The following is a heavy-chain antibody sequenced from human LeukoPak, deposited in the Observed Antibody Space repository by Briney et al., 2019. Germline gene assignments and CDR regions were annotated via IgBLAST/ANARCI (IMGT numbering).Heavy chain of an antibody. J-gene: IGHJ1*01. V-gene: IGHV4-59*01. D-gene: IGHD6-25*01. Sequence: SETLSLTCTVSGASINSYYWSWIRQPPGKGLEWIGRIYDSGSTDYNPSLKSRVTISVDTSKNQFSLKLTSVTAADTAMYYCARTSSGWLWGQGTLVTVSS. CDR3: ARTSSGWL. CDR1: GASINSYY. CDR2: IYDSGST.